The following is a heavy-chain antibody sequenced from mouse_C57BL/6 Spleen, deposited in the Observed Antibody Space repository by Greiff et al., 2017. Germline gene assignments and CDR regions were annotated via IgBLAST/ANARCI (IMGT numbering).Heavy chain of an antibody. CDR2: INYDGSST. CDR3: AREQGGGYFDV. Sequence: EVKLVESEGGLVQPGSSMKLSCTASGFTFSDYYMAWVRQVPEKGLEWVANINYDGSSTYYLDSLKSRFIISRDNAKNILYLQRSSLKSEDTATYYCAREQGGGYFDVWGTGTTVTVSS. J-gene: IGHJ1*03. V-gene: IGHV5-16*01. CDR1: GFTFSDYY.